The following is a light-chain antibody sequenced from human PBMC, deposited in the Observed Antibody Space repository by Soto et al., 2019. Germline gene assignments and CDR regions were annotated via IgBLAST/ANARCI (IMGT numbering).Light chain of an antibody. CDR1: QSVDKF. J-gene: IGKJ5*01. CDR3: QQRKHWPPIT. Sequence: EVELTQSPATLSLSPGETATLSCRASQSVDKFLAWYQQRPGQPPRLLIFDSSNRATGVLVRFSGSGSGTVFTLTIGSLEPEDSAVYYCQQRKHWPPITFGQGTRLEIK. CDR2: DSS. V-gene: IGKV3-11*01.